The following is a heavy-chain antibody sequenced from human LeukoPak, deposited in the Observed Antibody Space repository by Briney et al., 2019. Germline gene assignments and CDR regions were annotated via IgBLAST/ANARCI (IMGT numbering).Heavy chain of an antibody. CDR2: INHSGST. CDR1: GGSFSGYY. CDR3: ATDSGHAFSF. J-gene: IGHJ3*01. D-gene: IGHD3-10*01. Sequence: SETLSLTCAVYGGSFSGYYWSWIRQPPGKGLEWIGEINHSGSTNYNPSLKSRVTISVDTSKNQFSLKLSSVTAADTAVYYCATDSGHAFSFWGQGTMVTVSS. V-gene: IGHV4-34*01.